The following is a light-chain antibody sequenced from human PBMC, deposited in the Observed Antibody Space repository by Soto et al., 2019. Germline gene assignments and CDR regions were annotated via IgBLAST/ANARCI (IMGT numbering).Light chain of an antibody. J-gene: IGLJ3*02. CDR2: DVS. Sequence: QSVLTQPRSVSGSPGQSVTISCTGTSSDVGGYNYVSWYQQHPGKAPKLMIYDVSKRPSGVPDRFSGSKSGNTASLTISGLQAEDEADYYCCSYAGSRVFGGGTKLTV. CDR3: CSYAGSRV. CDR1: SSDVGGYNY. V-gene: IGLV2-11*01.